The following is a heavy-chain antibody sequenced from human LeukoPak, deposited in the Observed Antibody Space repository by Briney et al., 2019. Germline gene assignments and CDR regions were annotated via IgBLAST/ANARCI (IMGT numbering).Heavy chain of an antibody. Sequence: SETLSLTCTVSGGSISSGSYYWSWIRQPAGKGLEWIGRIYTSGSTNYNPSLKSRVTISVDTSKNQFSLKLSSVTAADTAVYYCARGRGYSGYDHGVDYYYYMDVWGKGTTVTVSS. CDR3: ARGRGYSGYDHGVDYYYYMDV. J-gene: IGHJ6*03. V-gene: IGHV4-61*02. CDR1: GGSISSGSYY. CDR2: IYTSGST. D-gene: IGHD5-12*01.